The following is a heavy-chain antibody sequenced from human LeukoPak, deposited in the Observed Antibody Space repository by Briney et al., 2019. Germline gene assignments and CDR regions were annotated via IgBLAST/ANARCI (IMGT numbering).Heavy chain of an antibody. CDR1: GFTFSSYG. CDR3: ARDPYDFWSGYSPYNWFDP. Sequence: GGSLRLSCAASGFTFSSYGMHWVRQAPGKGLEWVAVIGYDGSNKYYADSVKGRFTISRDNSKNTLYLQMNSLRAEDTAVYYCARDPYDFWSGYSPYNWFDPWGQGTLVTVSS. V-gene: IGHV3-33*01. CDR2: IGYDGSNK. J-gene: IGHJ5*02. D-gene: IGHD3-3*01.